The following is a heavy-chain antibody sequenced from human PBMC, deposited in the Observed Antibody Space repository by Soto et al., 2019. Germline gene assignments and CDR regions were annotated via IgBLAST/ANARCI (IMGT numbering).Heavy chain of an antibody. Sequence: GSLRLSCAASGFTFSSYGMHWVRQAPGKGLEWVAVIWYDGSNKYYADSVKGRFTISRDNSKNTLYLQMNSLRAEDTAVYYCAREYYYDSSGYYSSSTFFDYWGQGTLVTVSS. CDR2: IWYDGSNK. D-gene: IGHD3-22*01. J-gene: IGHJ4*02. CDR3: AREYYYDSSGYYSSSTFFDY. V-gene: IGHV3-33*01. CDR1: GFTFSSYG.